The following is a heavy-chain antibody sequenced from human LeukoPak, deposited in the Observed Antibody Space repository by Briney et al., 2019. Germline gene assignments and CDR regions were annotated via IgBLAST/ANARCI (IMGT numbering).Heavy chain of an antibody. V-gene: IGHV5-51*01. J-gene: IGHJ4*02. CDR2: IYPDDSNT. Sequence: GESLKISCQGSGYNFPIYWIGWVRQMPGQGLEWMGIIYPDDSNTIYGPSFQGQVTISADKSINTAYLEWSSLKASDTAMYYCARRKTYGDYQLGFYFDSWGQGTLVTVSS. CDR1: GYNFPIYW. CDR3: ARRKTYGDYQLGFYFDS. D-gene: IGHD4-17*01.